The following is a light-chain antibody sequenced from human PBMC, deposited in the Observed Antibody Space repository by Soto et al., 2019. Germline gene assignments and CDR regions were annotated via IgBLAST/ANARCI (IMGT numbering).Light chain of an antibody. J-gene: IGLJ1*01. Sequence: QSVLTQPPSASGSPGQSVTISCTGTSNDVGGYNYVSWYQQHPGKAPKLMIYEVNKRPSGVPDRFSGSKSGNTASLTVSGLPAEDEADYYCSSFAVSNSFVFGTGTKLTVL. CDR3: SSFAVSNSFV. CDR2: EVN. V-gene: IGLV2-8*01. CDR1: SNDVGGYNY.